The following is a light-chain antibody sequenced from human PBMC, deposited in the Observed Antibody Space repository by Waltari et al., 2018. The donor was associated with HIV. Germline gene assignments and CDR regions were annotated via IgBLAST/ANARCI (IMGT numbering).Light chain of an antibody. CDR1: SASVSTTYY. CDR2: STN. J-gene: IGLJ3*02. Sequence: QTVVTQEPSFSVSPGGTVTLTCGFSSASVSTTYYPSWYQQTPGQAPRTLIYSTNTRSSGVPDRFSGSILGNRAALTITGAQADDESDYYCVLYMGSGIWVFGGGTKLTVL. CDR3: VLYMGSGIWV. V-gene: IGLV8-61*01.